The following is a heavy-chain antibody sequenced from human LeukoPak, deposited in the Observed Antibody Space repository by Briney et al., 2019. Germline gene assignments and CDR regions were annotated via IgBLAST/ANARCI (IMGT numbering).Heavy chain of an antibody. CDR1: GFTLSSYG. CDR3: AKPELLWFGEFNYDY. Sequence: GGSLRLSCAASGFTLSSYGMHWVRQAPGKGLEWVAFIRYDGSNKYYADSVKGRFTISRDNSKNTLYLQMNSLRAEDTAVYYCAKPELLWFGEFNYDYWGQGTLVTVSS. CDR2: IRYDGSNK. D-gene: IGHD3-10*01. V-gene: IGHV3-30*02. J-gene: IGHJ4*02.